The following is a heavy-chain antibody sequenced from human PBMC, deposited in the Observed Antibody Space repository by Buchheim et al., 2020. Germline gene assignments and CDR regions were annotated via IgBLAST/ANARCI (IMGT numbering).Heavy chain of an antibody. CDR1: GFTFSSYG. CDR3: ARDPRYYDFWSGYSTNYYYYGMDV. Sequence: QVQLVESGGGVVQPGRSLGLSCAASGFTFSSYGMHWVRQAPGKGLEWVAVIWYDGSNKYYADSVKGRFTISRDNSKNTLYLQMNSLRAEDTAVYYCARDPRYYDFWSGYSTNYYYYGMDVWGQGTT. J-gene: IGHJ6*02. V-gene: IGHV3-33*01. CDR2: IWYDGSNK. D-gene: IGHD3-3*01.